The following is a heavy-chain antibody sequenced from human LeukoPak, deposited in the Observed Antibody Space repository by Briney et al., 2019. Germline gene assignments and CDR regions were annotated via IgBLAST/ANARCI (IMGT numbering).Heavy chain of an antibody. J-gene: IGHJ5*02. CDR1: GFTFRNYA. CDR3: AKFVVVVAANWFDP. V-gene: IGHV3-30*04. CDR2: ISYDGVYK. Sequence: SGGSLRLSCAASGFTFRNYAMHWVRQTPEKGLEWVAVISYDGVYKNYADSVKGRFTISRDNSKNTLYLQMNSLRAEDTAVYYCAKFVVVVAANWFDPWGQGTLVTVSS. D-gene: IGHD2-15*01.